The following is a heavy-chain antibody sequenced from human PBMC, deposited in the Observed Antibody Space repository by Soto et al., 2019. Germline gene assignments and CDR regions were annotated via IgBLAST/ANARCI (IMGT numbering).Heavy chain of an antibody. CDR3: TRDGLDDYGHYIPFDY. J-gene: IGHJ4*02. Sequence: PGGSLRLCCSASGFPFSSYSVNWVRQPPGKGLEWVSSISSSSNHIYYADSVKGRFTISRDNAKNSLYLQLNSLSAEDTAVYYCTRDGLDDYGHYIPFDYWGQGTLVTVSS. CDR2: ISSSSNHI. V-gene: IGHV3-21*01. D-gene: IGHD4-17*01. CDR1: GFPFSSYS.